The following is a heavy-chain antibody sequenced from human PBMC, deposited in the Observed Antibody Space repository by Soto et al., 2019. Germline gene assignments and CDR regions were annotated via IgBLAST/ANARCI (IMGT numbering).Heavy chain of an antibody. CDR3: AKGLPDRRSAYYRYNWFDP. Sequence: EVQLLESGGGSVQPGKSLRLSCAASGFTFSSYAMSWVRQAPGKGLEWVSVISGSGGSTYYADSVKGRFTISRDNSKNKLYLQMKNLRAEATAVDYCAKGLPDRRSAYYRYNWFDPWGQGTLVTVSS. CDR2: ISGSGGST. D-gene: IGHD3-3*01. J-gene: IGHJ5*02. CDR1: GFTFSSYA. V-gene: IGHV3-23*01.